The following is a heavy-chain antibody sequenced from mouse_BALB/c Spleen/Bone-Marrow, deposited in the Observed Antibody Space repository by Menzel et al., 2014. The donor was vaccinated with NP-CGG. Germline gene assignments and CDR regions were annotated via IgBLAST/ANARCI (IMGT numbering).Heavy chain of an antibody. D-gene: IGHD2-1*01. Sequence: QVQLQQSGAELAKPGAPVKMSCKASGHTFTSYWMHWVKQRPGQGLEWIGNINPSTGYTEYNQKFKDKATLTADKSSSTAYMQLNSLTSEDSAVYYCARSYGKNVDYWGQGTTLTVSS. J-gene: IGHJ2*01. CDR3: ARSYGKNVDY. V-gene: IGHV1-7*01. CDR2: INPSTGYT. CDR1: GHTFTSYW.